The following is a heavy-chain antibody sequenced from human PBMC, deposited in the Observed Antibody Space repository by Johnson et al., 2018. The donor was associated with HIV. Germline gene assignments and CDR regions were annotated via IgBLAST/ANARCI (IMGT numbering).Heavy chain of an antibody. CDR1: GFTFSSYW. CDR2: ISSSGSTI. V-gene: IGHV3-48*04. J-gene: IGHJ3*02. CDR3: ARDGPSLTMVRGVITHDAFDI. Sequence: VQLVESGGGFVQPGGSLRLSCAASGFTFSSYWMHWVRQAPGKGLVWVSYISSSGSTIYYADSVKGRFTISRDNAKNSLYLQMNSLRAEDTAVYYCARDGPSLTMVRGVITHDAFDIWGQGTMVTVSS. D-gene: IGHD3-10*01.